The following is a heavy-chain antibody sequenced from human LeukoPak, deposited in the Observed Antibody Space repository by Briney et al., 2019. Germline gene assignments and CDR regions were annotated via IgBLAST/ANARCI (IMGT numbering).Heavy chain of an antibody. CDR2: IYYSGST. D-gene: IGHD6-13*01. J-gene: IGHJ3*02. CDR1: GGSISSSSYY. V-gene: IGHV4-39*07. CDR3: AEAAAASVIHAFDI. Sequence: PSETLSLTCTVSGGSISSSSYYWGWIRQPPGKGLEWIGSIYYSGSTYYNPSLKSRVTISVDTSKNQFSLKLSSVTAADTAVYYCAEAAAASVIHAFDIWGQGTMVTVSS.